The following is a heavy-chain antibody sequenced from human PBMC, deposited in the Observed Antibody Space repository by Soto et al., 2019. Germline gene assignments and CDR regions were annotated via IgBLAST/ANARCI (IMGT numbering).Heavy chain of an antibody. V-gene: IGHV4-39*01. CDR2: IYYSGST. D-gene: IGHD3-10*01. CDR3: ATVLLWFGELLIDY. CDR1: GVSISSSSYY. Sequence: SETLSLTCTVSGVSISSSSYYWGWIRQPPGKGLEWIGSIYYSGSTYYNPSLKSRVTISVDTSKNQFSLKLSSVTAADTAVYYCATVLLWFGELLIDYWGQGTLVTVSS. J-gene: IGHJ4*02.